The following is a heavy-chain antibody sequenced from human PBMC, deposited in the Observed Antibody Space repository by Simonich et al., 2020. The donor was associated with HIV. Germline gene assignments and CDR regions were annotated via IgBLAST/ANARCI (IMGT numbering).Heavy chain of an antibody. J-gene: IGHJ4*02. V-gene: IGHV1-2*02. CDR1: GYTFTGSY. Sequence: QVQLVQSGAEVKKPGASVKVSCKASGYTFTGSYMHWVRQAPGQGLEWMGWINPKSGGTNYAQKFQGRVTMTRDTSISTAYMELSRLRSDDTAVYYCARGGSSWPLDYWGQGTLVTVSS. CDR2: INPKSGGT. D-gene: IGHD6-13*01. CDR3: ARGGSSWPLDY.